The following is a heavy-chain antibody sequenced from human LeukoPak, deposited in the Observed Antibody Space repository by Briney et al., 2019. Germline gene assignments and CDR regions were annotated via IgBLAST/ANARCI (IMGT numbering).Heavy chain of an antibody. CDR1: GFTFGDYL. V-gene: IGHV3-49*03. Sequence: GVLRLSCTASGFTFGDYLMSWFRQAPGKGLEWIGFISGGTTEYAASVKGRFTISRDDSTSIAYLQMNSLTTEGTAVYYCSRGSGWLSVYWGQGTLVTVSS. J-gene: IGHJ4*02. CDR3: SRGSGWLSVY. D-gene: IGHD6-19*01. CDR2: ISGGTT.